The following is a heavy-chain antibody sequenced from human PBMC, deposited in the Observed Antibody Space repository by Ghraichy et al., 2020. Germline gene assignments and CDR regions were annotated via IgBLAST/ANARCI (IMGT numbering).Heavy chain of an antibody. CDR3: ARHAVTTVTTGWFDP. Sequence: ASVKVSCKASGYTFTSYGISWVRQAPGQGLEWMGWISAYNGNTNYAQKLQGRVTMTTDTSTSTAYMELRSLRSDDTAVYYCARHAVTTVTTGWFDPWGQGTLVTVSS. CDR2: ISAYNGNT. D-gene: IGHD4-17*01. J-gene: IGHJ5*02. V-gene: IGHV1-18*01. CDR1: GYTFTSYG.